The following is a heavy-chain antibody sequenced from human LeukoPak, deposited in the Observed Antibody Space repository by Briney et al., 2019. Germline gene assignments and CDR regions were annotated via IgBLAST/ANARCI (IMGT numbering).Heavy chain of an antibody. J-gene: IGHJ4*02. V-gene: IGHV3-43*01. CDR3: AKDHYYGSGSYSRWVYFDY. CDR2: ISWDGGST. D-gene: IGHD3-10*01. CDR1: GFTFDDYT. Sequence: QPGGSLRLSCAASGFTFDDYTMHWVRQAPGKGLEWVSLISWDGGSTYYADSVKGRFTIPRDNSKNSLYLQMNSLRTEDTALYFCAKDHYYGSGSYSRWVYFDYWGQGTLVTVSS.